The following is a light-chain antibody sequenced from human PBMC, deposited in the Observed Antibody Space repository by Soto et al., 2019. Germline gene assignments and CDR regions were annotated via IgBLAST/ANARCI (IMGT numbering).Light chain of an antibody. J-gene: IGLJ2*01. Sequence: QSALTQPASVSGSPGQSITISCTGTSSDVGGYNYVSWYQQHPGKAPKLMIYDDSNRPSGVSNRFSGSKSGNTASLTISGLQAEDEAEYYCSSYTSSSTPCVFGGGTKLTVL. V-gene: IGLV2-14*01. CDR2: DDS. CDR3: SSYTSSSTPCV. CDR1: SSDVGGYNY.